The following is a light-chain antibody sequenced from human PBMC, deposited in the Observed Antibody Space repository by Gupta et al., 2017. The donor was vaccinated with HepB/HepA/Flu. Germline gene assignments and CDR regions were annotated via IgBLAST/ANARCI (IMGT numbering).Light chain of an antibody. Sequence: QSALTQPAPVSGSPGQSLTISCTGTSSDVGGYNYVSWYQQHPGKAPKLMIYDVSNRPSGVSNRFSGSKSGNTASLTISGLQAEDEADYYCSSYTSSSTLYVFGTGTKVSVL. J-gene: IGLJ1*01. V-gene: IGLV2-14*01. CDR1: SSDVGGYNY. CDR3: SSYTSSSTLYV. CDR2: DVS.